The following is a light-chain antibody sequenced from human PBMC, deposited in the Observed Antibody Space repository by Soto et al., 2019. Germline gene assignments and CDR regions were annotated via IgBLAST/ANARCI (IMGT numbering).Light chain of an antibody. CDR2: AAS. CDR1: QGISNH. V-gene: IGKV1-16*02. J-gene: IGKJ1*01. CDR3: QQYHSYPWT. Sequence: DIQMTQSQASLPASVGDRVTITCRASQGISNHLAWFQQQPGKAPKSLIHAASTLQSEVPSKFSGRGSGTDCTLTISSLQPEDFATYYCQQYHSYPWTFGQGTKVEI.